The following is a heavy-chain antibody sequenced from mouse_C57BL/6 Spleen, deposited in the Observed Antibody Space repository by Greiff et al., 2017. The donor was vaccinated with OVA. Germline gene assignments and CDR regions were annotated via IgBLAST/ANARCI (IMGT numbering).Heavy chain of an antibody. Sequence: QVQLKQPGAELVRPGSSVKLSCKASGYTFTSYWMHWVKQRPIQGLEWIGNIDPSDSETHYNQKFKDKATLTVDKSSSTAYMQLSSLTSEDSAVYYCARGLTGTKAMDYWGQGTSVTVSS. CDR2: IDPSDSET. CDR3: ARGLTGTKAMDY. CDR1: GYTFTSYW. V-gene: IGHV1-52*01. J-gene: IGHJ4*01. D-gene: IGHD4-1*01.